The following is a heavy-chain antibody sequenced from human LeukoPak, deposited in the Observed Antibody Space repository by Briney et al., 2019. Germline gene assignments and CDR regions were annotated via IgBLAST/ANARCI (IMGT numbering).Heavy chain of an antibody. D-gene: IGHD3-10*01. V-gene: IGHV3-23*01. CDR1: GFTFNKFA. CDR3: AKDLLFPRFGSES. CDR2: ISINGDGT. J-gene: IGHJ5*02. Sequence: GGSLRLSCAASGFTFNKFALSWVRQAPGKGLEWVSAISINGDGTYYADSVRGRFTISRDNSKNTLYLQTNSLKTEDTAVYYCAKDLLFPRFGSESWGQGTLVTVSS.